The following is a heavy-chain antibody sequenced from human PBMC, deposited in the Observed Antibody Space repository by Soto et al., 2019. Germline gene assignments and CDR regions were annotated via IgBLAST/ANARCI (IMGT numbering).Heavy chain of an antibody. V-gene: IGHV4-34*01. CDR2: INHSGST. Sequence: SETLSLTCAVYGGSFSGYYWSWIRQPPGKGLEWIGEINHSGSTNYNPSLKSRVTISVDTSKNQFSLKLSSVTAADTAVYYCARGDYSSGWYWDYWGQGTLVTVSS. J-gene: IGHJ4*02. CDR3: ARGDYSSGWYWDY. CDR1: GGSFSGYY. D-gene: IGHD6-19*01.